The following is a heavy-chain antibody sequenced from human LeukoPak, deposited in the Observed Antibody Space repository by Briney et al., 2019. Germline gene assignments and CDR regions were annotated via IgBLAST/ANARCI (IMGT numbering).Heavy chain of an antibody. Sequence: SETLSLTCTVSHGSISNYYWSWIRQTTGKGLEWIGFIYYSGSTNYNPSLKSRVTMSVDTSKNQFSLKLSSVTAADTAVYYCARRRSAYYSSYAYWGQGTLVTVSS. J-gene: IGHJ4*02. CDR3: ARRRSAYYSSYAY. D-gene: IGHD3-22*01. V-gene: IGHV4-59*08. CDR1: HGSISNYY. CDR2: IYYSGST.